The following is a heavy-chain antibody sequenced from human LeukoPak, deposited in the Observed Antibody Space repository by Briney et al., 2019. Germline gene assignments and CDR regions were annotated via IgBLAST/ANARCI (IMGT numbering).Heavy chain of an antibody. V-gene: IGHV1-18*01. CDR3: ARALEDLYDFWSGSMNYYGMDV. CDR1: GYTFTSYG. D-gene: IGHD3-3*01. Sequence: ASVKVSCKASGYTFTSYGISWVRQAPGQGLEWMGWISAYNGNTNYAQKLQGRVTMTTDTSTSTAYMELRSLRSDDTAVYYCARALEDLYDFWSGSMNYYGMDVWGQGTTVTVSS. CDR2: ISAYNGNT. J-gene: IGHJ6*02.